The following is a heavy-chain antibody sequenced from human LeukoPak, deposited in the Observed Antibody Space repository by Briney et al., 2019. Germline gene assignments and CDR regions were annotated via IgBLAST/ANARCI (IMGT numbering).Heavy chain of an antibody. J-gene: IGHJ6*03. Sequence: PSETLSLTCTVSGGSISSGDYYWSWIRQPPGEGLEWIGYIYYSGSTYYNPSLKSRVTISVDTSKNQFSLKLSSVTAADTAVYYCASPGSGFWSGYMDVWGKGTTVTVSS. CDR2: IYYSGST. CDR3: ASPGSGFWSGYMDV. CDR1: GGSISSGDYY. D-gene: IGHD3-3*01. V-gene: IGHV4-30-4*08.